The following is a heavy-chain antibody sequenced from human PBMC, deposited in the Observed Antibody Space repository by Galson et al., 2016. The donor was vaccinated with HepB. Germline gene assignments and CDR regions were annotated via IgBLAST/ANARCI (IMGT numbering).Heavy chain of an antibody. CDR3: ARHIHRRYFDWSTPYWFDS. CDR1: GAPISSSTDY. J-gene: IGHJ5*01. D-gene: IGHD3-9*01. CDR2: IYYSGSS. Sequence: SETLSLTCNVSGAPISSSTDYWGWIRQPPGKGLEWIGSIYYSGSSYYNPSLRSRLTISVDASKNQFSLKLTSVTAADTAIFYCARHIHRRYFDWSTPYWFDSWGPGILVTVSS. V-gene: IGHV4-39*01.